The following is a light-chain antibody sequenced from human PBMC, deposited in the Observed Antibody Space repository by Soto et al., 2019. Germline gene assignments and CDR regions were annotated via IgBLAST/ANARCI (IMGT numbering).Light chain of an antibody. CDR2: EVT. CDR3: SSYAGSNNVV. Sequence: QSVLTQPPSASGSPGQSVTISCTGNSSDVGGYNYVSWYQHHPGKAPKVMIYEVTKRPSGVPDRFSGSKSGNTAALTVSGLQAEDEADYYCSSYAGSNNVVFGGGTKVTVL. CDR1: SSDVGGYNY. J-gene: IGLJ2*01. V-gene: IGLV2-8*01.